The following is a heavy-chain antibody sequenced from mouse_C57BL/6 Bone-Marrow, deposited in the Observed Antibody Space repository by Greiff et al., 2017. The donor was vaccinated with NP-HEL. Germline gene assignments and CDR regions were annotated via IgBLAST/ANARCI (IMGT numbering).Heavy chain of an antibody. CDR2: IDPETGGT. J-gene: IGHJ2*01. CDR3: LLPEYFDY. V-gene: IGHV1-15*01. CDR1: GYTFTDYE. Sequence: VHLVESGAELVRPGASVTLSCKASGYTFTDYEMHWVKQTPVHGLEWIGAIDPETGGTAYNQKFKGKAILTADKSSSTAYMELRSLTSEDSAVYYSLLPEYFDYWGQGTTLTVSS.